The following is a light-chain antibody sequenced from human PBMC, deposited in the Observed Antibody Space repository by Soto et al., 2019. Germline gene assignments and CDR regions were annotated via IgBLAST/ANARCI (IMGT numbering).Light chain of an antibody. CDR3: SSYTSSSTQV. V-gene: IGLV2-14*01. CDR1: SSDVGGYNY. Sequence: QSVLTQPASVSGSPGQSITISCTGTSSDVGGYNYVSWYQQRTGKAPKLMIYEVSYRPSGVSNRFSGSKSGNTASLTISGLQAEDEADYYCSSYTSSSTQVFGTGTKVTVL. J-gene: IGLJ1*01. CDR2: EVS.